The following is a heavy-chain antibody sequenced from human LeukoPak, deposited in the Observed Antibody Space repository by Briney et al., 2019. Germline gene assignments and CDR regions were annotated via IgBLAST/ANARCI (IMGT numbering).Heavy chain of an antibody. J-gene: IGHJ3*02. CDR1: GFTFSSYA. Sequence: GGSLRLSCAASGFTFSSYAMSWVRQAPGKGLEWVSAISGSGGSTYYADSVKGRFTISRDNSKNTLYLQMNSLRAEGTAVYYCAKTYYYDSSGYYFDAFDIWGQGTMITVSS. CDR2: ISGSGGST. D-gene: IGHD3-22*01. CDR3: AKTYYYDSSGYYFDAFDI. V-gene: IGHV3-23*01.